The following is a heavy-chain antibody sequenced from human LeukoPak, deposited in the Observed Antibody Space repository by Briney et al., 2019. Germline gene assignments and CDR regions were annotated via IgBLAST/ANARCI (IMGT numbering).Heavy chain of an antibody. CDR2: IIPIFGTA. CDR1: GGTFSSYA. V-gene: IGHV1-69*13. CDR3: ARQGQQLVMGRGAFDI. Sequence: ASVKVSCKASGGTFSSYAISWVRQAPGQGLEWMGGIIPIFGTANYAQKFQGRVTITADESTSTAYMELSSLRSEDTAVYYCARQGQQLVMGRGAFDIWGQGTMVTVSS. D-gene: IGHD6-13*01. J-gene: IGHJ3*02.